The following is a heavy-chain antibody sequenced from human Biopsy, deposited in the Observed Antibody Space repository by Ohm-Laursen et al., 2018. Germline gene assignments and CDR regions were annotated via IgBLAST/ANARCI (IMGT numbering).Heavy chain of an antibody. CDR2: IHYTGSPI. J-gene: IGHJ6*02. CDR3: ARRIPLYGMDV. V-gene: IGHV3-48*03. Sequence: SLRLSCSASGFTFTFYEMNWVRQASGKGLGWVANIHYTGSPIYYADSVRGRFTISRDNGEYSLFLQMNSLRVDDTAVYYCARRIPLYGMDVWGQGTTVTVSS. CDR1: GFTFTFYE. D-gene: IGHD2-2*02.